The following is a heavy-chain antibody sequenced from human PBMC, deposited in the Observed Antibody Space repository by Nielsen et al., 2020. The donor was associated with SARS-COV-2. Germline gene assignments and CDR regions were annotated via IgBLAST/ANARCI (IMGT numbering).Heavy chain of an antibody. V-gene: IGHV3-74*03. CDR3: ARLRDDGYYYDTGPYDY. J-gene: IGHJ4*02. CDR2: INPDDSRT. Sequence: GESLKISCAASGFIFSNYRMHWVRQAPGKGLVWVSHINPDDSRTTYADFVKGRFTISRDNAKNTLYLQMNSLRAEDTVVYYCARLRDDGYYYDTGPYDYWGQGTLVTVSS. D-gene: IGHD3-22*01. CDR1: GFIFSNYR.